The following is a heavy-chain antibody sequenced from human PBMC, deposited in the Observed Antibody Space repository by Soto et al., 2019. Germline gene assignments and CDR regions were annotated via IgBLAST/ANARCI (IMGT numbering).Heavy chain of an antibody. Sequence: SETLSLTCAVSGGSISSSNWWSWVRQPPGKGLEWIGEIYHSGSTNYNPSLKSRVTISVDKSKNQFSLKLSSVTAADTAVYYCARAGRLMTTVTRWGYYYGMDVWGQGTTVTVSS. J-gene: IGHJ6*02. CDR2: IYHSGST. CDR3: ARAGRLMTTVTRWGYYYGMDV. D-gene: IGHD4-17*01. V-gene: IGHV4-4*02. CDR1: GGSISSSNW.